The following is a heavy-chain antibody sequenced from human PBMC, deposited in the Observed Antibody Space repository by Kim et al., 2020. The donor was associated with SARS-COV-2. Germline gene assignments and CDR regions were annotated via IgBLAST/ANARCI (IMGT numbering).Heavy chain of an antibody. V-gene: IGHV3-23*03. CDR1: GFTFRTYA. Sequence: GGSLRLSCAASGFTFRTYAMSWVRQAPGKWLEWVSVIYSGGEHTFYADSVKGRLTSSTDNTKNTLFLQMNNLRADATAKYFCAKDHGPDAFAFWGPG. J-gene: IGHJ3*01. CDR3: AKDHGPDAFAF. CDR2: IYSGGEHT.